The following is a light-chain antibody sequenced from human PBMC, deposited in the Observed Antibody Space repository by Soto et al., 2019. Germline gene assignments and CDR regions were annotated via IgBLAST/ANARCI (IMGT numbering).Light chain of an antibody. CDR2: AAS. Sequence: DIQMTQSPSSVSASVGDRVTITCRASQGISSWVAWYQQKPGKAPNLLTDAASSLQSGVTSRFSGSGSGKEFTLTISSLQPEDFATYYCQQADTFPLTFGGGTKVEIK. CDR1: QGISSW. J-gene: IGKJ4*01. V-gene: IGKV1-12*01. CDR3: QQADTFPLT.